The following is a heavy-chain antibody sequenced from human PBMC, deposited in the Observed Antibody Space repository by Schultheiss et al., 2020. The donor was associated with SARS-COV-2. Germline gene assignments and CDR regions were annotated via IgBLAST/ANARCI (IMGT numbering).Heavy chain of an antibody. Sequence: GGSLRLSCAASGFTFSSYRMHWVRQAPGKGLEWVSVTYSGGSTYYADSVKGRFTISRDNSKNTLYLQMNSLRAEDTAVYYCARDHARCSGGSCYSKHWGQGTLVTVSS. J-gene: IGHJ4*02. V-gene: IGHV3-53*01. CDR1: GFTFSSYR. D-gene: IGHD2-15*01. CDR2: TYSGGST. CDR3: ARDHARCSGGSCYSKH.